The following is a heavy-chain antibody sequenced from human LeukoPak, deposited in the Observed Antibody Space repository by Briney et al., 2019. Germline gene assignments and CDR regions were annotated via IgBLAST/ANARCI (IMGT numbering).Heavy chain of an antibody. Sequence: GESLKISCKGSGYSFISHWVAWVRQTPGKGLEWMGNIYPGDSETRYSPSFQGQVTISVDKSINTAYLQWSSLKASDTAMYYCARLRCSSSTCRQNWFDPWGQGTLVTASS. CDR3: ARLRCSSSTCRQNWFDP. D-gene: IGHD2-2*01. CDR1: GYSFISHW. CDR2: IYPGDSET. V-gene: IGHV5-51*01. J-gene: IGHJ5*02.